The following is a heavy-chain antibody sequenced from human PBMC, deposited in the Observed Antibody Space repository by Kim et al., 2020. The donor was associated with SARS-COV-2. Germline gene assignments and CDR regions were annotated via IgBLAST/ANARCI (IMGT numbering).Heavy chain of an antibody. V-gene: IGHV3-66*01. D-gene: IGHD4-17*01. J-gene: IGHJ2*01. CDR1: GFTVSSNY. CDR2: IYTGGGT. Sequence: GGSLRLSCAASGFTVSSNYMTRVRQAPGKGLEWVSVIYTGGGTYYADSVKGRFNISRDNSENTVYLQMNSLRAEDTAVYYCATFYGARLSYWYFDLWGRGTLVTVSS. CDR3: ATFYGARLSYWYFDL.